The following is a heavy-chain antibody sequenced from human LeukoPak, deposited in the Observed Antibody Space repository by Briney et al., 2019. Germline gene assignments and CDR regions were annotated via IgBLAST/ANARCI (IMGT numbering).Heavy chain of an antibody. CDR3: ARDHHSSGFLSRGDV. V-gene: IGHV1-69*01. CDR2: IIPIFGTA. Sequence: ASVKVSCKASGGTFSSYAISWVRQAPGQGLEWMGGIIPIFGTANYAQKFQGRVTITADESTSTAYMELSSLRSEDTAVYYCARDHHSSGFLSRGDVWGQGTTVTVSS. J-gene: IGHJ6*02. CDR1: GGTFSSYA. D-gene: IGHD3-22*01.